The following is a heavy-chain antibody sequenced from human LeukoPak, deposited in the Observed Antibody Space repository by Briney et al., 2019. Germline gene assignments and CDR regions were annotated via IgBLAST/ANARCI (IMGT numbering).Heavy chain of an antibody. CDR1: EFTFSSYA. CDR3: AKYLPARGPPYALDV. D-gene: IGHD5/OR15-5a*01. CDR2: ITVSGGTT. J-gene: IGHJ6*02. V-gene: IGHV3-23*01. Sequence: GGSLRLSCAASEFTFSSYAMQWVRQAPGKGLEGVSGITVSGGTTYYTDSVKGRFTISRDNSKNTLYLQMNSLRAEDTAVYYCAKYLPARGPPYALDVWGQGTTVTVSS.